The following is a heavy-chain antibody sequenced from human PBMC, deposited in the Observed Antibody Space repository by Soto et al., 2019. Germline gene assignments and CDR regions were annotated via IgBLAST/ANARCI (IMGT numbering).Heavy chain of an antibody. Sequence: GGSLRLSCAASGCTFSSYAMSWVRQAPGKGLEWVAGTGGLETDTFYADSVRGRFTISRDNSRSTLVLQMTSLRADDTAIYYCAKDRMSYNSVWDPFDMWGQGTMVTVSS. V-gene: IGHV3-23*01. D-gene: IGHD1-26*01. CDR1: GCTFSSYA. J-gene: IGHJ3*02. CDR2: TGGLETDT. CDR3: AKDRMSYNSVWDPFDM.